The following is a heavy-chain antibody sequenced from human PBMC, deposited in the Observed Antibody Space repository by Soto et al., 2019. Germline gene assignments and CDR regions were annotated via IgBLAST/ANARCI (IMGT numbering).Heavy chain of an antibody. V-gene: IGHV4-34*01. CDR1: GGSLSNYY. D-gene: IGHD4-17*01. Sequence: PSETLSLTCAVSGGSLSNYYWSWIRQPPGKGLEWIGEIYHSGSTNYNPSLKSRVTISVDTSKNQFYLKLGSVTAADTAVYYCAKDPNGDFVGGFEMWGQGTKVTVSS. CDR3: AKDPNGDFVGGFEM. J-gene: IGHJ3*02. CDR2: IYHSGST.